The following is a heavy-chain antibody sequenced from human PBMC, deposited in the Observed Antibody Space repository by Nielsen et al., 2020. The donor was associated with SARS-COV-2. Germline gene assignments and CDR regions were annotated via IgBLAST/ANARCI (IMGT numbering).Heavy chain of an antibody. CDR3: ARASLDEGDYGPTTYYPDY. CDR1: GFTFSSYA. CDR2: ISGSGGST. V-gene: IGHV3-23*01. J-gene: IGHJ4*02. D-gene: IGHD4-17*01. Sequence: GESLKISCAASGFTFSSYAMSWVRQTPGKGLEWVSAISGSGGSTYYADSVKGRFTISRDNSKNTLYLQMNSLRAEDTAVYYCARASLDEGDYGPTTYYPDYWGQGTLVTVSS.